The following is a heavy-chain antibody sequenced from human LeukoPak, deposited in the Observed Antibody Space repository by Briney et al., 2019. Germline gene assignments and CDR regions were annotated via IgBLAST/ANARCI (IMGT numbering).Heavy chain of an antibody. CDR1: DGSISSYY. V-gene: IGHV4-4*07. CDR2: IYTSGST. D-gene: IGHD6-6*01. Sequence: SETLSLTCTVSDGSISSYYWSWIRQPAGKGLEWIERIYTSGSTNYNPSLKSRVTMSVDTSKNQFSLKLSSVTAADTAVYYCAREYSSSSGRYFDYWGQGTLVTVSS. CDR3: AREYSSSSGRYFDY. J-gene: IGHJ4*02.